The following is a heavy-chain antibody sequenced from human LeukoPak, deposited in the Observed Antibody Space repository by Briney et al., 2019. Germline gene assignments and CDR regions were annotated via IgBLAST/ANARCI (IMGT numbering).Heavy chain of an antibody. Sequence: SETLSLTCTVSGGSISSSSYYWGWIRQPPGKGLEWIGSIYYSGSTYYNPSLKSRVTISVDTSKNQFSLKLSSVTAADTAVYYCARGYGSGSYYPHDYWGQGTLVTVSS. CDR1: GGSISSSSYY. CDR3: ARGYGSGSYYPHDY. J-gene: IGHJ4*02. D-gene: IGHD3-10*01. CDR2: IYYSGST. V-gene: IGHV4-39*07.